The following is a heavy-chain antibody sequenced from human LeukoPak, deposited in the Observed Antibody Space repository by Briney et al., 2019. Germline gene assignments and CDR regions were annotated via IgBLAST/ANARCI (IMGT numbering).Heavy chain of an antibody. CDR1: GFTFSSYG. Sequence: PGRSLRLSCAASGFTFSSYGMHWARQAPGKGLEWVAVISYDGSNKYYADSVKGRFTISRDNSKNTLYLQMNSLRAEDTAVYYCAKNGDYGDPTGYWGQGTLVTVSS. J-gene: IGHJ4*02. D-gene: IGHD4-17*01. CDR2: ISYDGSNK. V-gene: IGHV3-30*18. CDR3: AKNGDYGDPTGY.